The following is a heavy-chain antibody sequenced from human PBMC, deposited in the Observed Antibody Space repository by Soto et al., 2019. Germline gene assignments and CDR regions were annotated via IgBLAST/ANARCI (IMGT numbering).Heavy chain of an antibody. Sequence: PGGSLRLPCAASGFTFSSYALSWVRQAPGKGLEWVSGIDGSGRNTYYADSVKGRFPISRDNSKNTLSVKMNDLRVEETALYYSAKDGGTVTYGGTCYFQAPDYWGRGTTAPVAS. D-gene: IGHD2-15*01. CDR2: IDGSGRNT. V-gene: IGHV3-23*01. CDR3: AKDGGTVTYGGTCYFQAPDY. CDR1: GFTFSSYA. J-gene: IGHJ4*02.